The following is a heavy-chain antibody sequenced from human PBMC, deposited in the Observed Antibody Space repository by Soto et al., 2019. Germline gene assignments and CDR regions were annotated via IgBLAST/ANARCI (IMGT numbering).Heavy chain of an antibody. V-gene: IGHV3-23*01. D-gene: IGHD2-2*01. CDR3: AKARCSTANCYVPEY. CDR1: GFTFSTYT. Sequence: DVQLLESGGGLVQPGGSLRLSCVASGFTFSTYTMSWVRQAPGKGLEWVSVISGSAGSSGPSYADSVQGRFSISRDNAMNTLYLQMNSLRGEDTAMYYCAKARCSTANCYVPEYWGQGTRVTVSS. CDR2: ISGSAGSSGP. J-gene: IGHJ4*02.